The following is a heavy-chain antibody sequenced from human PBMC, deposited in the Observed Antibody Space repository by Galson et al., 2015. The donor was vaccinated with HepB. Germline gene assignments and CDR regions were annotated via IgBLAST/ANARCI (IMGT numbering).Heavy chain of an antibody. Sequence: QSGAEVKKPGESLKISCKGSGYSFTSYWIGWVRQMPGKGLEWMGIIYPGDSDTRYSPSFQGQVTISADKSISTAYLQWSSLKASDTAMYYCARQVRIAVAGTDTHYDYWGQGTLVTVSS. CDR3: ARQVRIAVAGTDTHYDY. CDR1: GYSFTSYW. D-gene: IGHD6-19*01. CDR2: IYPGDSDT. V-gene: IGHV5-51*01. J-gene: IGHJ4*02.